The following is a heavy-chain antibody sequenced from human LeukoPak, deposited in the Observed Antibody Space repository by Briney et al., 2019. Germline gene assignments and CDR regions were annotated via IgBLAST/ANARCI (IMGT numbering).Heavy chain of an antibody. CDR1: GYSFTSYW. D-gene: IGHD6-13*01. Sequence: PGESLKISCKGSGYSFTSYWIGWVRQMPGKGLEWMGIIYPGDSDTRYSPSFQGQVTISADKSISTAYLQWSSLKASDTAMYYCARLYSSRLSGGYYYYYYMDVWGKGTTVTVSS. CDR3: ARLYSSRLSGGYYYYYYMDV. V-gene: IGHV5-51*01. J-gene: IGHJ6*03. CDR2: IYPGDSDT.